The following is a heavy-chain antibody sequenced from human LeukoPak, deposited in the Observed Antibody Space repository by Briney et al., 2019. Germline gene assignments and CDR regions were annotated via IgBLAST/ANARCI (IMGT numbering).Heavy chain of an antibody. CDR1: GDSISSYY. V-gene: IGHV4-59*12. CDR3: ARSMVLIAAAGKGFDY. Sequence: PSETLSLTCTVSGDSISSYYCSWIRHPPGKGLEWSWYIYYSGSTSYNPSLKSRVTISVDTSKNQFSLKVSSVTAADTAVYYCARSMVLIAAAGKGFDYWGQGTLVTVSS. D-gene: IGHD6-13*01. CDR2: IYYSGST. J-gene: IGHJ4*02.